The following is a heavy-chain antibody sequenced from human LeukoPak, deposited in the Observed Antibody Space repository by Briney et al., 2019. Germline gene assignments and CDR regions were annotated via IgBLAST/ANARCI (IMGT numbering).Heavy chain of an antibody. CDR1: GYFSTNYW. CDR3: ARPSDMSGTTLHWYFDL. D-gene: IGHD1-14*01. J-gene: IGHJ2*01. CDR2: IYPGDSDT. Sequence: GESLKISCKGSGYFSTNYWIAWVRQMPGKGLEWMGTIYPGDSDTRYSPSFQGQVTISADKSISTAYLQWSSLKASDTAMYYCARPSDMSGTTLHWYFDLWGRGTLVTVSS. V-gene: IGHV5-51*01.